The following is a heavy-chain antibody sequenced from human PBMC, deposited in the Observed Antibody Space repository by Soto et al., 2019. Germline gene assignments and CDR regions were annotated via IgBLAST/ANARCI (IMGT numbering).Heavy chain of an antibody. D-gene: IGHD3-22*01. V-gene: IGHV4-30-4*01. J-gene: IGHJ4*02. Sequence: KSSETLSLTCTVSGGPISSGNYYWSWIRQPPGKGLEWIGYIYYSGTTYPNPSLNGRVTISVDTSKNQFSLKLSSVTAADTALYYCARHYYDSSAYHFVGLDFWGQGTLVTVSS. CDR3: ARHYYDSSAYHFVGLDF. CDR1: GGPISSGNYY. CDR2: IYYSGTT.